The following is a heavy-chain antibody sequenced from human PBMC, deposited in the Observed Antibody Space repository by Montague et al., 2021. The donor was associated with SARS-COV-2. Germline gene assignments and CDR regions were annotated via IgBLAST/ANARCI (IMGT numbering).Heavy chain of an antibody. CDR2: INHSGST. D-gene: IGHD3-10*01. CDR3: ARGARQGYGFRLGSFDY. CDR1: GGSFSGYY. J-gene: IGHJ4*02. Sequence: SETLSLTCAVYGGSFSGYYWNRIRQPPGKGLEWIGEINHSGSTNYNPSLKSRVTMSVDTSKNQFSLKLSSVTAADTAVYYCARGARQGYGFRLGSFDYWGQGTLVTVSS. V-gene: IGHV4-34*01.